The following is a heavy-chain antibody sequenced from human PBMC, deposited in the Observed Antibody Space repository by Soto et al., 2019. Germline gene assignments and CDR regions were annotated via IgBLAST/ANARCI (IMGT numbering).Heavy chain of an antibody. D-gene: IGHD3-10*01. CDR2: ILDDGNNK. CDR3: ASDDEGGSYCDLGY. J-gene: IGHJ4*02. CDR1: GFTFSNYI. Sequence: QVQLAESGGGVVQSGRSLRLSCAASGFTFSNYIMHWVRQAPGKGLEWVAVILDDGNNKYYADSVKGRFTISRDNSKNTLYLQMNRLRTEDTAVYYCASDDEGGSYCDLGYWGQGTLVTVSS. V-gene: IGHV3-30-3*01.